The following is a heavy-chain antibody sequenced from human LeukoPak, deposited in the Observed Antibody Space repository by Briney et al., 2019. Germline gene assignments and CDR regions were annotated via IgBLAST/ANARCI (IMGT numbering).Heavy chain of an antibody. D-gene: IGHD2-2*01. V-gene: IGHV4-39*01. CDR2: MYHSGST. J-gene: IGHJ6*03. CDR1: GGSISSSSYY. Sequence: TSETLSLTCTVSGGSISSSSYYWGWIRQPPGKGLEWIGSMYHSGSTYYNPSLKSRVTISVDTSKNQFSLKLSSVTAADTAVYYCARVNTGYQLLRLRFNYYMDVWGKGTTVTVSS. CDR3: ARVNTGYQLLRLRFNYYMDV.